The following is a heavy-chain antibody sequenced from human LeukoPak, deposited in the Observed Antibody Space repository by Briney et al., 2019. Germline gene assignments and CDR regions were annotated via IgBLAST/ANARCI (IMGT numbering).Heavy chain of an antibody. CDR1: GGSLSGYY. V-gene: IGHV4-34*01. D-gene: IGHD2-15*01. Sequence: SETLSLTCAVYGGSLSGYYWNWLRQSPGKGLEWIGEINHSGTTNYNPSLKSRVTIAVDTSKNQFSLRLTSVTAADTAVYYCARFPCSGDSCYSGIRAFDIWGQGTMVTVSS. CDR3: ARFPCSGDSCYSGIRAFDI. J-gene: IGHJ3*02. CDR2: INHSGTT.